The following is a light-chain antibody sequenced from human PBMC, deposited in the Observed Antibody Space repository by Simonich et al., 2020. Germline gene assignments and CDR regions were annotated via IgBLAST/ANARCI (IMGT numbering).Light chain of an antibody. V-gene: IGKV3-11*01. CDR3: QQRSNWPL. J-gene: IGKJ5*01. CDR1: QSVSSY. Sequence: EIVFTQSPATLSLSPGERATLSCRARQSVSSYLAWYQQKPGQAPRLLIYDASNRATGIPARFSGSGSGTDFTLTISSLEPEDFAVYYCQQRSNWPLFGQGTRLEIK. CDR2: DAS.